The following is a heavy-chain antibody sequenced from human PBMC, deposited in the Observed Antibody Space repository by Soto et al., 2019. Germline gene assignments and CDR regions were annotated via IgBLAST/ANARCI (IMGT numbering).Heavy chain of an antibody. V-gene: IGHV3-48*03. CDR2: ISASGGTI. CDR3: ATFTDY. J-gene: IGHJ4*02. Sequence: EGSLRLSCAASGFTFSNHEMNWVRQAPGKGLEWVSWISASGGTIYYADSVKGRFTISRDNAKNSLYLQMNSLRAEDTAVYYCATFTDYWSQGALVTVSS. CDR1: GFTFSNHE.